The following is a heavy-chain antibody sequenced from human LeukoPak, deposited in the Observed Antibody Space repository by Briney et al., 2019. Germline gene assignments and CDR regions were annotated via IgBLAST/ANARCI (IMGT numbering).Heavy chain of an antibody. Sequence: PGGSLRLSCAASGFTLSTYGMHWVRQAPGKGLEWVAIISFDGSNKYYADSVKCRVTISRDNSKKTLYLQMNTLRTEDTAVYYCAKNGLRTYYYYMDVWGKGTTVIVSS. CDR3: AKNGLRTYYYYMDV. D-gene: IGHD4-17*01. V-gene: IGHV3-30*18. CDR1: GFTLSTYG. J-gene: IGHJ6*03. CDR2: ISFDGSNK.